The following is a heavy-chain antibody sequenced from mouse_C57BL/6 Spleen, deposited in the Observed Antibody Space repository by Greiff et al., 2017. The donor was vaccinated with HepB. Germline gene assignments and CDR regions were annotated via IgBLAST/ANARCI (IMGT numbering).Heavy chain of an antibody. CDR3: ARRTTVPYFDY. J-gene: IGHJ2*01. CDR1: GYTFTSYW. D-gene: IGHD1-1*01. V-gene: IGHV1-50*01. Sequence: QVQLQQPGAELVKPGASVKLSCKASGYTFTSYWMQWVKQRPGQGLEWIGEIDPSASYTNYNQKFKGKATLTVDTSSSTAYMKLSSLTSEDSAVYYCARRTTVPYFDYWGQGTTLTVSS. CDR2: IDPSASYT.